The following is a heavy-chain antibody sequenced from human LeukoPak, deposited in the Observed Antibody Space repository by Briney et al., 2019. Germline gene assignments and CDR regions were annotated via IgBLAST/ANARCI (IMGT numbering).Heavy chain of an antibody. J-gene: IGHJ5*02. D-gene: IGHD4-17*01. CDR1: GFTGSNNY. CDR3: IVFGDSNH. V-gene: IGHV3-53*01. CDR2: IHSSGGT. Sequence: GGSPRLSCAASGFTGSNNYMSWVRQAPGKGLEWVSAIHSSGGTYYADSVKGRFTISRDTSKNTLYPQINSLRVEDTAVYYCIVFGDSNHWGQGTLVTVSS.